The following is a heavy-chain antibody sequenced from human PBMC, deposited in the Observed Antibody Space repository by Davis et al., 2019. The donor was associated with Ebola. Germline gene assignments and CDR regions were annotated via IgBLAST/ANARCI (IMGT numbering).Heavy chain of an antibody. Sequence: GGSLRLSCSASGFTFRTYSMDWVRQAPGKGLEWVAFIRYDGSNEYYADSVKGRFTISRDNSKNTLYLQMNSLRPEDTAMYYCAKDRSSGWTALGYWGQGTLVTVSS. CDR2: IRYDGSNE. CDR3: AKDRSSGWTALGY. D-gene: IGHD6-19*01. V-gene: IGHV3-30*02. CDR1: GFTFRTYS. J-gene: IGHJ4*02.